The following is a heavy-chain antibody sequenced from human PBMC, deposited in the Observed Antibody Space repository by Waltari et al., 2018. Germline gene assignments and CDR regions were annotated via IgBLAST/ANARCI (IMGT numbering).Heavy chain of an antibody. V-gene: IGHV3-72*01. J-gene: IGHJ4*02. CDR3: ARYSGSYTRALDS. Sequence: VQLAASGGGVVQPGGSLRLSCVRSGFTFIVRYWAWVRQVPGKGLEWVGRIRNKANSYSTEYAASVKGRFTISRDDSRNSLNLQMNSLKTEDTAVYYCARYSGSYTRALDSWGQGTLVTVSS. CDR2: IRNKANSYST. D-gene: IGHD1-26*01. CDR1: GFTFIVRY.